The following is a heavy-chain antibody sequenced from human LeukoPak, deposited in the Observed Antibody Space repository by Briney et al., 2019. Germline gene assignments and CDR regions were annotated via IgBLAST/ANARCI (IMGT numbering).Heavy chain of an antibody. V-gene: IGHV1-69*10. J-gene: IGHJ5*02. CDR1: GGTFIIYA. CDR2: IIPILGIA. Sequence: SVRVSFTASGGTFIIYAISWVRQAPGQGREWRGGIIPILGIANYAQKFQGRVTITADKSTSTAYMELSSLRSEDTAVYYCASRPRGCSGGSCYSGDWFDPWGQGTLVTVSS. D-gene: IGHD2-15*01. CDR3: ASRPRGCSGGSCYSGDWFDP.